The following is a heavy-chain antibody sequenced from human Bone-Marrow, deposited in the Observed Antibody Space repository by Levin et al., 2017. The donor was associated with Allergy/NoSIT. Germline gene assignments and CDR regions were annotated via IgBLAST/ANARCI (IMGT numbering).Heavy chain of an antibody. D-gene: IGHD3-22*01. CDR3: ALDSSGYYLDAFDI. Sequence: ASGPTLVKPPQTLTLTCTFSGFSLSTSGMCVSWIRQPPGKALEWLARIDWDDDKYYSTSLKTRLTISKDTSKNQVVLTMTNMDPVDTATYYCALDSSGYYLDAFDIWGQGTMVTVSS. V-gene: IGHV2-70*11. J-gene: IGHJ3*02. CDR1: GFSLSTSGMC. CDR2: IDWDDDK.